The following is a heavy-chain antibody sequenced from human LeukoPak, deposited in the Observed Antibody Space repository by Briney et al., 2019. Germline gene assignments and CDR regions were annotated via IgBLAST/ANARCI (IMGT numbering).Heavy chain of an antibody. CDR3: ARGYRGGIAAGTTTISRELDY. CDR2: INPSGGST. D-gene: IGHD6-13*01. Sequence: ASVKVSCKASGYTFTSYYMHWVRQAPGQGLEWMGIINPSGGSTSYAQKFQGRVTMTRDMSTSTVYMELSSLRSEDTAVYYCARGYRGGIAAGTTTISRELDYWGQGTPVTVSS. V-gene: IGHV1-46*01. J-gene: IGHJ4*02. CDR1: GYTFTSYY.